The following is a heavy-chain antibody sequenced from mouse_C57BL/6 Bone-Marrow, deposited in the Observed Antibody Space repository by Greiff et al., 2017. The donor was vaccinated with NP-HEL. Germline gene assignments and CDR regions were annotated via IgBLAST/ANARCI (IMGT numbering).Heavy chain of an antibody. CDR1: GYTFTSYW. Sequence: QVQLQQPGAELVKPGASVKLSCKASGYTFTSYWMQWVKQRPGQGLEWIGEIDPSDSYTNYNQKFKGKATLTVDTSSSTAYMQLSSLTSEDSAVYYCAKEYYGSLAMDYWGQGTSVTVSS. D-gene: IGHD1-1*01. V-gene: IGHV1-50*01. CDR2: IDPSDSYT. J-gene: IGHJ4*01. CDR3: AKEYYGSLAMDY.